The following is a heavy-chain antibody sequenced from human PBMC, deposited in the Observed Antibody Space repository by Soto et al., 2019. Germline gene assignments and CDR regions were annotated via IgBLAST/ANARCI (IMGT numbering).Heavy chain of an antibody. Sequence: QVQLVQSGAEVRKPGASVTVSCKASGYTFTTYYLHWVRQAPGQGLEWMGISNPSAGGTRYAQKFQGRVTMTRDTSTSTVYMELSSLRSEDTAMYYCARDWRLDYGDPNWFDPWGQGTLVTVSS. V-gene: IGHV1-46*01. D-gene: IGHD4-17*01. CDR2: SNPSAGGT. CDR1: GYTFTTYY. J-gene: IGHJ5*02. CDR3: ARDWRLDYGDPNWFDP.